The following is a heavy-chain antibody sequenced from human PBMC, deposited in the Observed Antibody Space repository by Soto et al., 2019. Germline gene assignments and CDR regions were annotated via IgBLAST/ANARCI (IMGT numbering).Heavy chain of an antibody. Sequence: QVQLQESGPRLVKPSETLSLTCTVSGGSIVSTTYFWGWIRQPPGEGLEWIGSVYYNGTTYSNPSLKSRLTISVDTSKNQFSLTLTSVTAADTAVYYCARQGFGSWSRDDWGQGTLVIVSS. CDR3: ARQGFGSWSRDD. CDR1: GGSIVSTTYF. V-gene: IGHV4-39*01. CDR2: VYYNGTT. J-gene: IGHJ4*02. D-gene: IGHD6-13*01.